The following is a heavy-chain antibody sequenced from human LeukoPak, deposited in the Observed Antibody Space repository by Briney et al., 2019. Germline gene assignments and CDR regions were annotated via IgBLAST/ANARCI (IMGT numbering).Heavy chain of an antibody. V-gene: IGHV4-31*03. CDR3: ARGFLWFGESYDAFDI. J-gene: IGHJ3*02. Sequence: SETLSLTCTVSGGSISSSGYYWSWIRQHPGKGLEWIGYIYYSGSTYYNPSLKSRVTISVDTSKNQFSLKLSSVTAADTAVYYCARGFLWFGESYDAFDIWGQGTMVTVSS. D-gene: IGHD3-10*01. CDR2: IYYSGST. CDR1: GGSISSSGYY.